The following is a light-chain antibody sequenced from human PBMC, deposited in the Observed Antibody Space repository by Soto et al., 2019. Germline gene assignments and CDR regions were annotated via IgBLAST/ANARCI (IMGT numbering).Light chain of an antibody. Sequence: DIQMTXXPXXXXAXXXDXXTIXCQASQDINNYLNWYQQKPGKAPKLLIFDATNLETGVPSRFSGSGSRTHFSFTITSLQPDDFATYYCHQYDSLPPTFGLGTRLEI. CDR1: QDINNY. CDR3: HQYDSLPPT. J-gene: IGKJ5*01. CDR2: DAT. V-gene: IGKV1-33*01.